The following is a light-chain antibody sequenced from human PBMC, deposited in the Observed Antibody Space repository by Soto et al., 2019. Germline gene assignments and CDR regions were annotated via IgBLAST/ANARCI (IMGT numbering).Light chain of an antibody. J-gene: IGKJ1*01. CDR1: QFLRSSF. Sequence: EIVLTQSPGTLSLSPGETVTLSCRASQFLRSSFLAWYQRKPGQAPRLLISDSSSRATGIPDRFSGRGSGTDFTLTIRRLEPEDFAVYFCLQYGSTPPWTFGQGTKVEIK. V-gene: IGKV3-20*01. CDR2: DSS. CDR3: LQYGSTPPWT.